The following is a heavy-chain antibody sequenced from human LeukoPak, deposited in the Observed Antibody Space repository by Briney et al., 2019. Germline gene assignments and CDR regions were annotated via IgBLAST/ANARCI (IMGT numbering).Heavy chain of an antibody. CDR1: GFTFSSYA. CDR2: ISASGGST. J-gene: IGHJ4*02. D-gene: IGHD2-2*01. CDR3: AKGYCSSTNCKESFFDY. Sequence: GGSLRLSCAASGFTFSSYAMNWVRQAPGKGLEWVSTISASGGSTYYFVNGRFTISRDNSKNTLFLQMNSLRAEDTAVYFCAKGYCSSTNCKESFFDYWGQGTLVTVSS. V-gene: IGHV3-23*01.